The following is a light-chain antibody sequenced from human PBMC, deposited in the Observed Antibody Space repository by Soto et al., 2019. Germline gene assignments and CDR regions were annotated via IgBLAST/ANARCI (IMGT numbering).Light chain of an antibody. Sequence: EIVLTQSPATLSLSPGERATLSCRASQSVSSYLAWYQQKPGKAPRLLIYDASNRATGIPARFSGSGSGTDFTLTISSLEPEDFAVYYGQQRSNWPPGFGPGTKVDIK. V-gene: IGKV3-11*01. CDR1: QSVSSY. J-gene: IGKJ3*01. CDR2: DAS. CDR3: QQRSNWPPG.